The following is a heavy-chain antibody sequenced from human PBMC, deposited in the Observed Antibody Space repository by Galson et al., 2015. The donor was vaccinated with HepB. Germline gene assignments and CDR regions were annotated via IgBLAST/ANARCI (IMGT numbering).Heavy chain of an antibody. CDR3: ARATAMVRWFDP. Sequence: SVKVSCKASGGTFSSYAISWGRQAPGQGLEWMGGIIPIFGTANYAQKFQGRVTITADESTSTAYMELSSLRSEDTAVYYCARATAMVRWFDPWGQGTLVTVSS. V-gene: IGHV1-69*13. CDR2: IIPIFGTA. D-gene: IGHD5-18*01. J-gene: IGHJ5*02. CDR1: GGTFSSYA.